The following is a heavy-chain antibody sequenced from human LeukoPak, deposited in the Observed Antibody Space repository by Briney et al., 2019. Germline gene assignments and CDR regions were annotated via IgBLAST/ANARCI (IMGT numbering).Heavy chain of an antibody. CDR3: ARGSWLRGFRGGWFDP. Sequence: SETLSLTCAVYGGSFSGYYWSWIRQPPGKGLEWIGEINHSGSTNYNPSLKSRVTISVDTSKNQFSLKLSSVTAADTAVYYCARGSWLRGFRGGWFDPWGQGTLDTVSS. CDR1: GGSFSGYY. V-gene: IGHV4-34*01. CDR2: INHSGST. D-gene: IGHD6-19*01. J-gene: IGHJ5*02.